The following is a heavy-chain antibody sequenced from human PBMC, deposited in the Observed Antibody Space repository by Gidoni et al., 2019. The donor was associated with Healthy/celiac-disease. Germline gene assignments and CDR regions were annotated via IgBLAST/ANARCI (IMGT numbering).Heavy chain of an antibody. CDR2: INPNSGGT. CDR1: GYTLTGYY. Sequence: QVQLVQSGAEVKKPGASVKVSCKASGYTLTGYYMHWVRQAPGQGLEWMGWINPNSGGTNYAQKFQGRVTMTRDTSISTAYMELSRLRSDDTAVYYCARVWGYCSGGSCLTTRYNWFDPWGQGTLVTVSS. J-gene: IGHJ5*02. D-gene: IGHD2-15*01. V-gene: IGHV1-2*02. CDR3: ARVWGYCSGGSCLTTRYNWFDP.